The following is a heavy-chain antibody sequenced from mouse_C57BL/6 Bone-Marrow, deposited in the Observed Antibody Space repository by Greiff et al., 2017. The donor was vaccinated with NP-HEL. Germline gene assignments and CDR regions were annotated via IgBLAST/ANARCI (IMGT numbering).Heavy chain of an antibody. CDR2: INPSSGYT. D-gene: IGHD1-1*01. V-gene: IGHV1-7*01. Sequence: QVQLQQSGAELAKPGASVKLSCKASGYTFTSYWMHWVKQRPGQGLEWIGYINPSSGYTKYNQKFKDKATLTADKSSSTAYMQLSSLTYEDSAVYYCARGYYGSSYYFDYWGQGTTLTDSS. CDR1: GYTFTSYW. CDR3: ARGYYGSSYYFDY. J-gene: IGHJ2*01.